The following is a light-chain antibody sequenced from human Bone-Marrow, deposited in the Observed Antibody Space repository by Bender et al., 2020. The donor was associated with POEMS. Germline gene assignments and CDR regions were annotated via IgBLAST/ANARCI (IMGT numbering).Light chain of an antibody. CDR2: GYN. CDR1: SSNIGNNY. Sequence: QSVLTQPPSVSGAPGQKVTISCSGSSSNIGNNYVSWYQHLPGTAPKLLIYGYNNRPSGVPDRFSGSKSGTSASLAITGLQAEDEGDYYCQSYDNSLGGWVFGGGTKLTVL. J-gene: IGLJ3*02. V-gene: IGLV1-40*01. CDR3: QSYDNSLGGWV.